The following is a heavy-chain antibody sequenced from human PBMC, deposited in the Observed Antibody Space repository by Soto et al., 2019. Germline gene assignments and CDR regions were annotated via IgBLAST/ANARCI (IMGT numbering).Heavy chain of an antibody. J-gene: IGHJ6*02. D-gene: IGHD6-19*01. CDR3: ARVLIAVANNGMDV. CDR1: GFTFSDYY. Sequence: GGSLRLSCAASGFTFSDYYMSWIRQAPGKGLEWVSYISSSSSYTNYADSVKGRLTISRDNAKNSLYLQMNSLRAEDTAVYYCARVLIAVANNGMDVWGQGTTVTVYS. CDR2: ISSSSSYT. V-gene: IGHV3-11*06.